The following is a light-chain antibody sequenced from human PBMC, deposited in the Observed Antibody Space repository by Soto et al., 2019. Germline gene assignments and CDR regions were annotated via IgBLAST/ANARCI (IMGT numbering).Light chain of an antibody. CDR3: QQANSFPIT. Sequence: TQFPATLSVSPGGGGTLSCRASQSVGSNLAWYQHKHGQAPRLLMYAASARATGIPARFSGSGSGTEFTLTISSLQPEDFATYYCQQANSFPITFGQGTRLEIK. CDR1: QSVGSN. J-gene: IGKJ5*01. CDR2: AAS. V-gene: IGKV3-15*01.